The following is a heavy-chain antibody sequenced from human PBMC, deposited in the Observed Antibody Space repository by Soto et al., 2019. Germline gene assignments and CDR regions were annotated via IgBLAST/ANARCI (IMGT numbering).Heavy chain of an antibody. V-gene: IGHV4-4*07. CDR2: IYTSGST. Sequence: SETLSLTCTVSGGSIISYYWSWIRQPAGKGLEWIGRIYTSGSTNYNPSLKSRVTMSVDTSKNQFSLKLSSVTAADTAVYYCASRGIAAAGQDYWGQGTLVTVSS. J-gene: IGHJ4*02. CDR3: ASRGIAAAGQDY. D-gene: IGHD6-13*01. CDR1: GGSIISYY.